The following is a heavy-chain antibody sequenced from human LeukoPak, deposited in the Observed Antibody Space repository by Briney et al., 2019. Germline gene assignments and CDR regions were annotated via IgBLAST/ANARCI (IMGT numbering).Heavy chain of an antibody. CDR3: ARDATDFLIAAAGTGYFDY. CDR1: GYSFTSYW. CDR2: IYPGDSDT. J-gene: IGHJ4*02. Sequence: RGESLKISCKGSGYSFTSYWIGWVRQMPGKGLEWMGIIYPGDSDTRYSPSFQGQVTISADKSISTAYLQWSSLKASDTAMYYCARDATDFLIAAAGTGYFDYWGQGTLVTVSS. V-gene: IGHV5-51*01. D-gene: IGHD6-13*01.